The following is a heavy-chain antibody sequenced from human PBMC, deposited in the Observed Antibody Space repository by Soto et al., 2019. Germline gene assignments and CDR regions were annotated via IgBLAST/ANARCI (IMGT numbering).Heavy chain of an antibody. Sequence: PSETLSLTCTVSGGTISSGGYYWSWLRQHPGKGLEWIGYSYYSGSTYYNPSLKSRVTISVDTSKNQFSLKLSSVTAADTAVYYCARDNTAIVGAYPGDAFDIWGQGTMVTVSS. CDR3: ARDNTAIVGAYPGDAFDI. V-gene: IGHV4-31*03. J-gene: IGHJ3*02. CDR1: GGTISSGGYY. CDR2: SYYSGST. D-gene: IGHD1-26*01.